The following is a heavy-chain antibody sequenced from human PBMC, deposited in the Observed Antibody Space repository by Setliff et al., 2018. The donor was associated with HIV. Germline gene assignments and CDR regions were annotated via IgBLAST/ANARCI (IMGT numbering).Heavy chain of an antibody. CDR2: IYTSGST. Sequence: SETLSLTCTVSGGSISSGSYYWSWIRQPAGKGLEWIGRIYTSGSTNYNPSLKSRVTISVDTSKNQFSLKLSSVTAADTAVYYCARDTDLFDYGDYVRAFDIWGQGTMVTVSS. CDR1: GGSISSGSYY. CDR3: ARDTDLFDYGDYVRAFDI. J-gene: IGHJ3*02. V-gene: IGHV4-61*02. D-gene: IGHD4-17*01.